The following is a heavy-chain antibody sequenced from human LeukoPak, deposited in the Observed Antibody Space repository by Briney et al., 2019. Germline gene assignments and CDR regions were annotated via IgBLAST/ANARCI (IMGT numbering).Heavy chain of an antibody. CDR3: TKELHVAVAVADYYYFYMDV. V-gene: IGHV3-23*01. CDR1: GFAFSSFA. CDR2: INGGGNTT. J-gene: IGHJ6*03. D-gene: IGHD6-19*01. Sequence: GGSLRLSCAASGFAFSSFAMGWVRQSPGKGLEWLSTINGGGNTTFYADSVKGRFTISRDNSKNTLYLHMVSLRPDDTAIYFCTKELHVAVAVADYYYFYMDVWGRGTAVTVSS.